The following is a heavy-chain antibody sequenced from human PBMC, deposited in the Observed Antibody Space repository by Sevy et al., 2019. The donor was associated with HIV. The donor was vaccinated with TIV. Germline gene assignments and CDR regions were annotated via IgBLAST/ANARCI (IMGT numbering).Heavy chain of an antibody. CDR1: GLTFSSFA. CDR2: VSGSGVST. Sequence: GGSLRLSCAASGLTFSSFAMNWVRQAPGKGLEWVSAVSGSGVSTYYAASVRGRFTISRDNSKNTLYLQMNSLRDEDTALYYCAKDAVRNFDYWSGYRRGMDVWGQGTTVTVSS. V-gene: IGHV3-23*01. CDR3: AKDAVRNFDYWSGYRRGMDV. J-gene: IGHJ6*02. D-gene: IGHD3-3*01.